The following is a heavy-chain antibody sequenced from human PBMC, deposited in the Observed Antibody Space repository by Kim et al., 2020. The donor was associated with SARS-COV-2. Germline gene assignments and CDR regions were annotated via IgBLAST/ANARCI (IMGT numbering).Heavy chain of an antibody. Sequence: YAQKFQGRVHMTRDTSISTAYMELSRLRSDDTAVYYCARALVGADAFDIWGQGTMVTVSS. V-gene: IGHV1-2*02. D-gene: IGHD3-10*01. J-gene: IGHJ3*02. CDR3: ARALVGADAFDI.